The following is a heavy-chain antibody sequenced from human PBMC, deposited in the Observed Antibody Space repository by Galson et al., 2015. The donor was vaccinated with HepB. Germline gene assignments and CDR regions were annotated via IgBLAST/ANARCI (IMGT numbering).Heavy chain of an antibody. CDR3: ARDWFFTRGYYYYNMDV. CDR2: INPNRGDT. CDR1: GYTFTDYY. J-gene: IGHJ6*02. V-gene: IGHV1-2*02. D-gene: IGHD3-10*01. Sequence: SVKVSCKASGYTFTDYYMHWVRQAPGQGPEWMGWINPNRGDTNYAQKFQGRVTMTRDTSISTAYMELSSLRSDDTAVYFCARDWFFTRGYYYYNMDVWGQGTTVTVSS.